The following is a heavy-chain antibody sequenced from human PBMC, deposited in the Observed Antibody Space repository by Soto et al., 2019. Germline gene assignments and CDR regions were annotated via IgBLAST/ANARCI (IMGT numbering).Heavy chain of an antibody. J-gene: IGHJ4*02. CDR1: GFTFSSYG. D-gene: IGHD3-10*01. CDR3: ARDPGEAYFDY. CDR2: IWYDGSNK. V-gene: IGHV3-33*01. Sequence: QVQLVESGGGVVQPGRSLRLSCAASGFTFSSYGMHWVRQAPGKGLEWVAVIWYDGSNKYYADSVKGRFTISRDNSKNTLYLQMNSLRAEDTAVYYCARDPGEAYFDYWGQGTLVTVSS.